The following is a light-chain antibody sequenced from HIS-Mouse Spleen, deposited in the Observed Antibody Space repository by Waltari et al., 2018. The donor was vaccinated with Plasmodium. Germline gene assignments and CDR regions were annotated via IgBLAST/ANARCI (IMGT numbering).Light chain of an antibody. CDR3: YSTDSSGNHRV. J-gene: IGLJ3*02. Sequence: SYELPKPPSVSVPPGQTARITYSGNAMPQKYDYWYQQKSGPAPVLVIYEDRKRPSGIPERFSGSSSGTMATLTISGAQVEDEADYYCYSTDSSGNHRVFGGGTKLTVL. V-gene: IGLV3-10*01. CDR2: EDR. CDR1: AMPQKY.